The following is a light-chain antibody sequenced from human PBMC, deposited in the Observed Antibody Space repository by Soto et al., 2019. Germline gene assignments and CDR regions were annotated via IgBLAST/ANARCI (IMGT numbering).Light chain of an antibody. V-gene: IGLV1-44*01. J-gene: IGLJ2*01. CDR2: SNN. CDR3: ATWDDSLNGVV. Sequence: HSVLTQPPSASGTPGQRVTISCSGSSSNIGRHGVNWYQHLPGAAPKLLIYSNNQRPSGVPDRFSGSTSGTSVSLTISGLQSEDEADYYCATWDDSLNGVVFGGGTMVTVL. CDR1: SSNIGRHG.